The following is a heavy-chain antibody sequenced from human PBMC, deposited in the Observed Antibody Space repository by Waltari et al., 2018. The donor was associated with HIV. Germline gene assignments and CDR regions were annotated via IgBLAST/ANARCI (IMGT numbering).Heavy chain of an antibody. Sequence: QLQLQESGPGLVKPSETLSLTCTVSSGSITGHYCAWIRQSPGKGPEWIGHISNSGITKYNPALKSRITISVDTSESQFSLKLTSVTAADTAIYYCAREPFYGSGSYYNDAFDVWGQGTQVTVS. CDR3: AREPFYGSGSYYNDAFDV. V-gene: IGHV4-59*11. J-gene: IGHJ3*01. CDR2: ISNSGIT. CDR1: SGSITGHY. D-gene: IGHD3-10*01.